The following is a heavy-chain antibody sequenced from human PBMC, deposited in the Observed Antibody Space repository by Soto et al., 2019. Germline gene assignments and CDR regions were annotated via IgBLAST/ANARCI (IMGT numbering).Heavy chain of an antibody. J-gene: IGHJ2*01. CDR3: GGGAGMLYGYFDL. D-gene: IGHD3-10*01. CDR2: MNPNSGNT. CDR1: GYTFTSYD. Sequence: QVQLVQSGAEVKKPGASVKVSCKASGYTFTSYDINWVRQATGQGLEWMGWMNPNSGNTGYAQKFQGRVTMTRNTSIRTAYMGLSSLRSEDTAVYYGGGGAGMLYGYFDLWGRGTLVTVSS. V-gene: IGHV1-8*01.